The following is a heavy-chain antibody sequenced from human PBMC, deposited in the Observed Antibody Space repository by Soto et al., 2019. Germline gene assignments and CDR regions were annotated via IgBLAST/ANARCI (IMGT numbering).Heavy chain of an antibody. V-gene: IGHV1-18*01. J-gene: IGHJ4*02. CDR3: ARSPLGGGYFH. Sequence: ASGKVSGKASGYTFHRYGISWVRQAPGQGLEWLGWISAYNGNTNYAQKLQGRVTMTTDTSTSTAYMELRSLRSDDTAVYYCARSPLGGGYFHWGQGTLVTVSS. CDR2: ISAYNGNT. D-gene: IGHD1-26*01. CDR1: GYTFHRYG.